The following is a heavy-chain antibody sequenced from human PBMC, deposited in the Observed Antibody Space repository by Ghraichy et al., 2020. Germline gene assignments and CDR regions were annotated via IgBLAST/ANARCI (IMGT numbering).Heavy chain of an antibody. CDR1: GFTFSSYS. J-gene: IGHJ3*02. Sequence: LSLTCAASGFTFSSYSMNWVRQAPGKGLEWVSSISSSSYIYYADSVKGRFTISRDNAKNSLYLQMNSLRAEDTAVYYCARGSPGYSYTDAFDIWGQGTMVTVSS. CDR2: ISSSSYI. D-gene: IGHD5-18*01. V-gene: IGHV3-21*01. CDR3: ARGSPGYSYTDAFDI.